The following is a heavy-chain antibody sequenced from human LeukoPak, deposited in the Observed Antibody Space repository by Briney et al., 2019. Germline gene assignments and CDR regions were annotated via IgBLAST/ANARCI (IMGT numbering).Heavy chain of an antibody. CDR1: GFVFNTFG. V-gene: IGHV3-33*01. D-gene: IGHD6-19*01. J-gene: IGHJ4*02. CDR2: LEKDGSNQ. CDR3: VRDRIAVSFDH. Sequence: GGSLRLSCEASGFVFNTFGMHWVRQAPGKGLEWVAALEKDGSNQHYADSVKGRLTTSRDNSKSIFYLQMNNLRAEDTAVYYCVRDRIAVSFDHWGQGTLVTVSS.